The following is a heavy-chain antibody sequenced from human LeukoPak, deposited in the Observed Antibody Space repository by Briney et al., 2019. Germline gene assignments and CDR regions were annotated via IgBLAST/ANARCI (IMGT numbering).Heavy chain of an antibody. CDR3: AKEGYYYDSSGYYRNFDY. CDR1: GFTFSSSA. Sequence: GGSLRLSCVASGFTFSSSAMSWVRQAPGKGLEWVSAISDSGDNTYYADSVRGRFTISRDTSKNTLYLRMNSLRAEDTAVYYCAKEGYYYDSSGYYRNFDYWGQGTLVTVSS. J-gene: IGHJ4*02. CDR2: ISDSGDNT. V-gene: IGHV3-23*01. D-gene: IGHD3-22*01.